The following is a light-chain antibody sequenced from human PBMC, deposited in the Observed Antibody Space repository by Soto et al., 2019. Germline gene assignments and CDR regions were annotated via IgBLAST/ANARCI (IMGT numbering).Light chain of an antibody. V-gene: IGKV1-27*01. CDR1: QGINNY. Sequence: DIQMTQSPSSLSASVGDTVTITCRASQGINNYLAWYQQKPGKPPVLLIYTASTLKPGVPSRFSGSGAGTEFTLTISSLQPEDFATYYCLQDYDYPRTFGQGTKVDIK. J-gene: IGKJ1*01. CDR3: LQDYDYPRT. CDR2: TAS.